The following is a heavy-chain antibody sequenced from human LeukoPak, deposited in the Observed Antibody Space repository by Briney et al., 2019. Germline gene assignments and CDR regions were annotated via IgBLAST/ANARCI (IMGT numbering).Heavy chain of an antibody. D-gene: IGHD3-10*01. Sequence: SETLSLTCTVTGSSLSSYYWNWIRQPPGKGLEWIGYIYYSGSTNYNPSLKSRVTISIDTSKNQFSLKLSSVTAADTAVYYCGRVPWRSYYGSGSYFFDCWVQG. V-gene: IGHV4-59*01. CDR1: GSSLSSYY. CDR2: IYYSGST. CDR3: GRVPWRSYYGSGSYFFDC. J-gene: IGHJ5*01.